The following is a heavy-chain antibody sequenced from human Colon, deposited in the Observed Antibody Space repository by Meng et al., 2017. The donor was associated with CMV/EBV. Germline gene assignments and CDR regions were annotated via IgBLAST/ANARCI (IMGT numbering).Heavy chain of an antibody. Sequence: GESLKISCAVSGFPVSANYMAWFRQAPGKGLEWDSIIYIGGTTTLYADSVRGRFSISTDNSKNTLYLQMSSLRDEDTAVYYCAREGYFRGFENWGQGTLVTVSS. CDR2: IYIGGTTT. V-gene: IGHV3-53*01. CDR1: GFPVSANY. D-gene: IGHD1-1*01. CDR3: AREGYFRGFEN. J-gene: IGHJ1*01.